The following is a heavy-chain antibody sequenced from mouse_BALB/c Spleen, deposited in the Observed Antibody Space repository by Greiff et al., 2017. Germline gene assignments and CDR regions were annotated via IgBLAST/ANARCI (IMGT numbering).Heavy chain of an antibody. D-gene: IGHD1-1*02. J-gene: IGHJ2*01. CDR3: ARHAMSFDY. Sequence: EVKLQESGGGLVKPGGSLKLSCAASGFAFSSYDMSWVRQTPEKRLEWVAYISSGGGSTYYPDTVKGRFTISRDNAKNTLYLQMSSLKSEDTAMYYCARHAMSFDYWGQGTTLTVSS. CDR1: GFAFSSYD. CDR2: ISSGGGST. V-gene: IGHV5-12-1*01.